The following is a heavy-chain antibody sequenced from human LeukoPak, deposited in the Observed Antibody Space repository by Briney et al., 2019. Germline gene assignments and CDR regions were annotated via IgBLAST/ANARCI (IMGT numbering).Heavy chain of an antibody. Sequence: SETLSLTCVVSGASVSSSHWNWIRQLPGKGLEWIGCLSYTGKTDYNPSLTSRVTMSLDTSKNQVSLKVRSVTAADTAVYFCSEGYLEPFAHWGQGARVTVSS. CDR1: GASVSSSH. V-gene: IGHV4-59*02. D-gene: IGHD1-1*01. CDR3: SEGYLEPFAH. CDR2: LSYTGKT. J-gene: IGHJ4*02.